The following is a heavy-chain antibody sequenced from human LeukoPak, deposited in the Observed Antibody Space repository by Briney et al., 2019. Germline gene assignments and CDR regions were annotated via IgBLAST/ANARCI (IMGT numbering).Heavy chain of an antibody. CDR3: ARADYDFWSGYFY. J-gene: IGHJ4*02. Sequence: PSETLSLTCAVYGGSFSGYYWSWIRQPLGKGLEWIGEINHSGSTNYNPSLKSRVTISVDTSKNQFSLKLSSVTAADTAVYYCARADYDFWSGYFYWGQGTLVTVSS. CDR2: INHSGST. D-gene: IGHD3-3*01. CDR1: GGSFSGYY. V-gene: IGHV4-34*01.